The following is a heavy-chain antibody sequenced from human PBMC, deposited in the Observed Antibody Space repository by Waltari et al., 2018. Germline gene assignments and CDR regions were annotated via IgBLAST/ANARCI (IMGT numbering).Heavy chain of an antibody. J-gene: IGHJ4*02. CDR2: SNPNSGGT. D-gene: IGHD1-1*01. CDR1: GYTFTGYY. V-gene: IGHV1-2*04. CDR3: ARRAPTGTAWGFDY. Sequence: QVQLVQSGAEVKKPGASVKVSCKASGYTFTGYYMHWGRQAPGQGLEWMGWSNPNSGGTNYAQKFQGWVTMTRDTSISTAYMELSRLRSDDTAVYYCARRAPTGTAWGFDYWGQGTLVTVSS.